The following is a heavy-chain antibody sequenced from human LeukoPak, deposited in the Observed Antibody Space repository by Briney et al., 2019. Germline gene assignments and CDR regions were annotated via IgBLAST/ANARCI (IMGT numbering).Heavy chain of an antibody. CDR1: GASIRRHY. D-gene: IGHD2-15*01. J-gene: IGHJ4*02. V-gene: IGHV4-4*07. Sequence: SETLSLTCTVSGASIRRHYWSWIRQPAGKGLEWMGRIYQSGSNSENTNYNPSLESRVTVAADTSNNQFSLTLNSVTAADTAVCYCARASLSIGGYSSFDYWGQGILVTVSS. CDR3: ARASLSIGGYSSFDY. CDR2: IYQSGSNSENT.